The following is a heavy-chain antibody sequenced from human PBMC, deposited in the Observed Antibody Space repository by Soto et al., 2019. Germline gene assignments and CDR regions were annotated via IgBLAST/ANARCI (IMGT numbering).Heavy chain of an antibody. CDR2: IIPIFGTA. D-gene: IGHD2-15*01. CDR3: AGGGSIVVVVAATMRYYGMDV. J-gene: IGHJ6*02. CDR1: GGTFSSYA. V-gene: IGHV1-69*06. Sequence: QVQLVQSGAEVKKPGSSVKVSCKASGGTFSSYAISWVRQAPGQGLEWMGGIIPIFGTANYAQKFQGRVTITAYKSTSTAYMELRSLRSEDTAVYYGAGGGSIVVVVAATMRYYGMDVWGQGTTVTVSS.